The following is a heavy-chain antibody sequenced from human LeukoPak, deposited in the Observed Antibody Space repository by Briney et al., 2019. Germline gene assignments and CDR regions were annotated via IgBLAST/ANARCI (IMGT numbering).Heavy chain of an antibody. D-gene: IGHD2-15*01. CDR3: ARDNGMVVDFDY. V-gene: IGHV4-30-4*08. CDR2: IYYSGST. CDR1: GGSISSTTYY. J-gene: IGHJ4*02. Sequence: SETLSLTCTVSGGSISSTTYYWGWIRQSPGKGLEWIGYIYYSGSTYYNPSLKSRVTISVDTSKNQFSLKLSSETAADTAVYYCARDNGMVVDFDYWGQGTLVTVSS.